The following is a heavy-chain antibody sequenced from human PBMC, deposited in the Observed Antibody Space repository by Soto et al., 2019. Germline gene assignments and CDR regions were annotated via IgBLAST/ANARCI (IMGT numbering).Heavy chain of an antibody. Sequence: GVSLRLSCVASGFTFSGHHMDWVRQPAGKGLEWVGRARNGAHSYTTAYAASVEGRFAISRDDLKNTLSLQMNNLKSEDTARYFCARLMGTSLDLWGTGVLVTVS. CDR2: ARNGAHSYTT. CDR1: GFTFSGHH. D-gene: IGHD2-8*01. V-gene: IGHV3-72*01. CDR3: ARLMGTSLDL. J-gene: IGHJ4*02.